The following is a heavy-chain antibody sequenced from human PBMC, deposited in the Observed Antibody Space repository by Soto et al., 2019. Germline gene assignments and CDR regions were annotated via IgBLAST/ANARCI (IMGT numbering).Heavy chain of an antibody. J-gene: IGHJ4*02. CDR3: ARGSRRTFDY. CDR1: GFTFSDFT. V-gene: IGHV3-21*01. CDR2: ISSGGSFI. Sequence: EVQLVESGGGLVKPGGSLRLSCAASGFTFSDFTMNWVRQAPGKGLQWVSSISSGGSFISYADSVRGRFTISRDNAKKSLYLQVDSLRAEDTAVFFCARGSRRTFDYWGLGTLVTVSS. D-gene: IGHD1-26*01.